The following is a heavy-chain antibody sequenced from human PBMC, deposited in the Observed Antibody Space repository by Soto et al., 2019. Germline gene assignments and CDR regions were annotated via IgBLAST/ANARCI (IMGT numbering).Heavy chain of an antibody. V-gene: IGHV1-69*04. CDR2: IIPILGIA. D-gene: IGHD3-22*01. Sequence: SVKVSCKASGGTFSSYTISWVRQAPGQGLEWMGRIIPILGIANYAQKFQGRVTITADKSTSTAYMELSSLRSEDTAVYYCAREGNYYDSSAPGYWGQGTLVTVS. CDR1: GGTFSSYT. J-gene: IGHJ4*02. CDR3: AREGNYYDSSAPGY.